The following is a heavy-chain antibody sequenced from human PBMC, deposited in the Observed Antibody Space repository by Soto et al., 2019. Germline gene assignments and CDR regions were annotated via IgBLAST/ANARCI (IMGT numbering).Heavy chain of an antibody. D-gene: IGHD3-10*01. CDR2: ISYDGSNK. CDR3: AKIWARNYYGSGTQIPYFDY. J-gene: IGHJ4*02. Sequence: GGSMRLSCAASGFTFSSYGMHWVRQAPGKGLEWVAVISYDGSNKYYADSVKGRFTISRDNSKNTLYLQMNSLRAEDTAVYYCAKIWARNYYGSGTQIPYFDYWGQGTLVTVSS. CDR1: GFTFSSYG. V-gene: IGHV3-30*18.